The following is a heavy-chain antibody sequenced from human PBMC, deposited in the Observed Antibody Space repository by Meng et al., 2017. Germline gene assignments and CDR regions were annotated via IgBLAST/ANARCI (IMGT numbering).Heavy chain of an antibody. V-gene: IGHV3-30*01. CDR1: GFTFSSYA. J-gene: IGHJ4*02. CDR3: ARVPRYSYYYGSSGEIDY. CDR2: ISYDGSNK. Sequence: GSLNILCASSGFTFSSYAMHWVRQAPGKGIEWVAVISYDGSNKYYADYVKGRFTISRDNYKQTMYLQMHSLRAEATAVYYCARVPRYSYYYGSSGEIDYWGQGNLVNGYS. D-gene: IGHD3-22*01.